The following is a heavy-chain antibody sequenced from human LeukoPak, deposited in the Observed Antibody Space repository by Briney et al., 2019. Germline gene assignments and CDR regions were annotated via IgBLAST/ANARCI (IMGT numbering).Heavy chain of an antibody. V-gene: IGHV4-39*01. D-gene: IGHD2-15*01. CDR3: ARHCCSGPAKRVFDI. Sequence: SETLSLTCTVSGGSIISSDYHWGWVRQPPGKGLEWIETISYSGNTDYNPSLRSRVTISVDTSNNQFSLRLGSVTAADTAVYHCARHCCSGPAKRVFDIWGQGTMVTVSS. CDR1: GGSIISSDYH. J-gene: IGHJ3*02. CDR2: ISYSGNT.